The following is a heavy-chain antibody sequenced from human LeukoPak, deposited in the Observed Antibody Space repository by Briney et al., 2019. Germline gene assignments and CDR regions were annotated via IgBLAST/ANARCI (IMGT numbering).Heavy chain of an antibody. J-gene: IGHJ4*02. CDR1: GGSINSNNW. CDR2: IYHSGST. Sequence: SETLSLTCAVSGGSINSNNWWSWVRQPPGKGLEWIEEIYHSGSTNYNPSLKSRVTISVDKSKKQFSLKLSSVTAADTAVYYCVTNSIGYCSGGNCYQVSDYWGQGTLVTVSS. V-gene: IGHV4-4*02. D-gene: IGHD2-15*01. CDR3: VTNSIGYCSGGNCYQVSDY.